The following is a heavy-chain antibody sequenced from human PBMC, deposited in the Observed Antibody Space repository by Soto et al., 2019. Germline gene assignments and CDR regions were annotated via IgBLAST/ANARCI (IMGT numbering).Heavy chain of an antibody. J-gene: IGHJ4*02. V-gene: IGHV3-74*01. CDR3: ASGARNFYYFDY. Sequence: EVQLVESGGGLVQPGGSQRFSCAASGFTFSSYWMHWVRQAPGKGLVWVSRINGDGSSTNYADSVKGRFTISRDNDNNTLYLQMTSLRAEDTAVYYRASGARNFYYFDYWGQGALVIVSS. D-gene: IGHD4-17*01. CDR1: GFTFSSYW. CDR2: INGDGSST.